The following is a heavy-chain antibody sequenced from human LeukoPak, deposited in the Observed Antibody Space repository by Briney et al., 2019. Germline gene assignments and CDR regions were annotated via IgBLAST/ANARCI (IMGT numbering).Heavy chain of an antibody. D-gene: IGHD6-13*01. CDR3: ARGFRIAPRYYYYYGMDV. V-gene: IGHV4-34*01. J-gene: IGHJ6*02. CDR1: GGSFSGYY. Sequence: SETLSLTCAVYGGSFSGYYWSWIRQPPGKGLXXXXXXXHSGSTNYNPSLXSRXTISVDTSKNQFSLKLSSVTAADTAVYYCARGFRIAPRYYYYYGMDVWGQGTTVTVSS. CDR2: XXHSGST.